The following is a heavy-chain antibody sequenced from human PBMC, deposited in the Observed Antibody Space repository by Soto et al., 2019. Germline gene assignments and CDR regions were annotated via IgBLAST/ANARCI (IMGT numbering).Heavy chain of an antibody. CDR3: ARTLPYYYDSSGNTSNAFDI. CDR2: IYYSGST. J-gene: IGHJ3*02. D-gene: IGHD3-22*01. Sequence: QVQLQESGPGLVKPSETLSLTCTVSGGSISSYYWSWIRQPPGKGLEWIGYIYYSGSTNYNPSLKSRVTISGDTAKIQFSLKLSSVTAADTAVYYCARTLPYYYDSSGNTSNAFDIWGQATMLTLSS. CDR1: GGSISSYY. V-gene: IGHV4-59*01.